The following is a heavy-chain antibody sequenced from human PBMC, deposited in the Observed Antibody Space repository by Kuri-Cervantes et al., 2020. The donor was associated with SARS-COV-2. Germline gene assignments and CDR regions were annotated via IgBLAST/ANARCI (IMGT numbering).Heavy chain of an antibody. D-gene: IGHD5-24*01. V-gene: IGHV3-48*03. J-gene: IGHJ2*01. CDR2: ISSSGSAI. CDR1: GFTFSSYE. CDR3: ARESRDAYNLGSFDL. Sequence: GESLKISCAASGFTFSSYEMHWVRQAPGKGLEWVSYISSSGSAIYYADSVKGRFTISRDNAKNSLYLQMNSLRDEDTAVYYCARESRDAYNLGSFDLWGRGTLVTVPS.